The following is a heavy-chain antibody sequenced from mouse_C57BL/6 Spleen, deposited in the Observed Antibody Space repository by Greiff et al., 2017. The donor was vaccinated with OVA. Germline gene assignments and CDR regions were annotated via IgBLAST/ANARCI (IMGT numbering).Heavy chain of an antibody. V-gene: IGHV1-53*01. CDR2: INPSNGGT. J-gene: IGHJ4*01. CDR3: ASPIRQLSLYYYAMDY. Sequence: QVQLQQPGTELVKPGASVKLSCKASGYTFTSYWMHWVKQRPGQGLEWIGNINPSNGGTNYNEKFKSKATLTVDKSSSTAYMQLSSLTSEDSAVYYCASPIRQLSLYYYAMDYWGQGTSVTVSS. D-gene: IGHD3-2*02. CDR1: GYTFTSYW.